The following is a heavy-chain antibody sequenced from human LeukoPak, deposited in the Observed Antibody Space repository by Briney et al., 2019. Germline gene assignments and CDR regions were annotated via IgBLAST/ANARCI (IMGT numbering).Heavy chain of an antibody. CDR1: GYTFTSYY. CDR3: ASGGPVNYYDSSGYHHAFDI. CDR2: ISPSGGST. Sequence: GASVKVSCKASGYTFTSYYMHWVRQAPGQGLEWMGIISPSGGSTSYAQKFQGRVTMTRDTSTSTVYMELSSLRSEDTAVYYCASGGPVNYYDSSGYHHAFDIWGQGTMVTVSS. D-gene: IGHD3-22*01. J-gene: IGHJ3*02. V-gene: IGHV1-46*01.